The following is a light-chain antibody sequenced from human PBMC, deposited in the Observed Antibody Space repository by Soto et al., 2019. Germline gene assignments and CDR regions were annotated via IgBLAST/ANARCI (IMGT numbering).Light chain of an antibody. Sequence: EIVSTQSPGTLSLSPGERATLSCRASQSVSSSYLAWYQQKPGQAPRLLIYRTSNRATGIPDRFSGGGSGTVFTLTVSSLQSEDLGLYHCQQYDSWPLTFGGGTKVDIK. CDR1: QSVSSSY. J-gene: IGKJ4*01. CDR2: RTS. CDR3: QQYDSWPLT. V-gene: IGKV3-20*01.